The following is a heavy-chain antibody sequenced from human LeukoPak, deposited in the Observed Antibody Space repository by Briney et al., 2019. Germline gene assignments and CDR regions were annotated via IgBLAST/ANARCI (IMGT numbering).Heavy chain of an antibody. D-gene: IGHD3-3*01. V-gene: IGHV1-3*01. CDR2: INAGNGNT. J-gene: IGHJ4*02. Sequence: ASVKVSCKASGYTFTSYYMHWVRQAPGQRLEWMGWINAGNGNTGYSQRFQGRVTITRDTSASTAYMEVTSLRSEDTAVYYCARGIWSRTVSSYYFDYWGQGTLVTVSS. CDR1: GYTFTSYY. CDR3: ARGIWSRTVSSYYFDY.